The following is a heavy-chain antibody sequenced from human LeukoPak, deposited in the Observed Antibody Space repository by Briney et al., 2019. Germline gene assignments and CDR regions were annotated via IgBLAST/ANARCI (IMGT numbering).Heavy chain of an antibody. D-gene: IGHD3-9*01. J-gene: IGHJ4*02. CDR1: GGSISSGGYS. CDR2: IYHSGST. Sequence: SQTLSLTCAVSGGSISSGGYSWSWIRQPPGKGLEWIGYIYHSGSTYYNPSLKSRVTISVDRSKNQFSLKLSSVTAADTAVYYCARTHYDILTHWGQGTLSPSPQ. CDR3: ARTHYDILTH. V-gene: IGHV4-30-2*01.